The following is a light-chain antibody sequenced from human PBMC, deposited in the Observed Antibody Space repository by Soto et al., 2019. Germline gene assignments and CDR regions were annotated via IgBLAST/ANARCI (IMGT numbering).Light chain of an antibody. Sequence: EVVMTQSPATLSVSPGERATFSCRASLSVGSNLAWLQQKPGQAPRLLIYVASTRATGVPARFSGRGSGTEFTLTISSLQSEDIAVYYCQQYNNWPRTFGQGTKVEIK. CDR1: LSVGSN. CDR2: VAS. CDR3: QQYNNWPRT. J-gene: IGKJ1*01. V-gene: IGKV3-15*01.